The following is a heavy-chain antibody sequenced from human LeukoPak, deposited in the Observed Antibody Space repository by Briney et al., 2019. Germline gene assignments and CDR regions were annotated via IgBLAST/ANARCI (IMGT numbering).Heavy chain of an antibody. CDR2: INHSGST. D-gene: IGHD2-21*02. Sequence: SETLSLTCTVSGGSISSGDYYWSWIRQPPGKGLEWIGEINHSGSTNYNPSLKSRVTISVDTSKNQFSLKLSSVTAADTAVYYCARVDVTLFDYWGQGTLVTVSS. CDR1: GGSISSGDYY. CDR3: ARVDVTLFDY. J-gene: IGHJ4*02. V-gene: IGHV4-39*07.